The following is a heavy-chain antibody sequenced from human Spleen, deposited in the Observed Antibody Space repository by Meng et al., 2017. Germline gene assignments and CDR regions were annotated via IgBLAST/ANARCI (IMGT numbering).Heavy chain of an antibody. CDR2: ISHDGNNK. CDR3: AKSITLIRGEDGMDV. Sequence: GGSLRLSCAASGFIFSSYAMHWVRQAPGKGLEWVAVISHDGNNKYYADSVKGRFTISRDNSKNTLYLQMNSLRVEDTSLYYCAKSITLIRGEDGMDVWGQGTTVTVSS. J-gene: IGHJ6*02. V-gene: IGHV3-30*04. CDR1: GFIFSSYA. D-gene: IGHD3-10*01.